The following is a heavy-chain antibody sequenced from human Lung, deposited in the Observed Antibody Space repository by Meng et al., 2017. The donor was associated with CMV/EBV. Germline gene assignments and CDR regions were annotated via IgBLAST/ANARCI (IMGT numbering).Heavy chain of an antibody. J-gene: IGHJ4*02. CDR1: FRFSSDS. CDR2: ISASSSYI. V-gene: IGHV3-21*01. Sequence: FRFSSDSNNWVRQAPGKGLEWVSSISASSSYIFYSDSVKGRFTISRDNAKNSLYLQMNNLRPEHTAVYYCARVGYCTTTNCYGDYFDYWGQGTPVTVSS. D-gene: IGHD2-2*03. CDR3: ARVGYCTTTNCYGDYFDY.